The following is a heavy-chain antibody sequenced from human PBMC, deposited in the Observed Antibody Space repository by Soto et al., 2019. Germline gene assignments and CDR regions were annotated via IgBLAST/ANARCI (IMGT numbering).Heavy chain of an antibody. Sequence: GFLRLSCAASGFTISSCEMNWVRQASGKGLEWVSYISSSGSTIFYADSVKGRFTISRDNAKNTVYLQVNSLRAEDTGVYYCARLVASVTGYGMDVWGQGTTVTVSS. CDR2: ISSSGSTI. D-gene: IGHD2-21*02. V-gene: IGHV3-48*03. CDR1: GFTISSCE. CDR3: ARLVASVTGYGMDV. J-gene: IGHJ6*02.